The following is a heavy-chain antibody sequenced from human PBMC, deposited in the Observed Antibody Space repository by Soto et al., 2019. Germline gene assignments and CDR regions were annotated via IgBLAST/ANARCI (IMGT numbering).Heavy chain of an antibody. CDR1: GFTFGNYA. Sequence: EVQLLESGGGLVQPGGSLRLSCAASGFTFGNYAMIWVRQAPGKGLEWVSTISGGGDGTYYADSVRGRFTISRENSRNTVYLQMNSRRAEDTAVYYCAKKGLGSLATYCSTGDCHYAFAIWGQGTMVTVSS. V-gene: IGHV3-23*01. CDR3: AKKGLGSLATYCSTGDCHYAFAI. CDR2: ISGGGDGT. D-gene: IGHD2-15*01. J-gene: IGHJ3*02.